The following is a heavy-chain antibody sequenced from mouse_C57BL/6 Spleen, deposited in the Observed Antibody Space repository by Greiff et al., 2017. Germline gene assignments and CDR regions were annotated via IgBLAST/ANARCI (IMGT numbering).Heavy chain of an antibody. Sequence: EVQLQQSGPELVKPGASVKISCKASGYSFTGYYMNWVKQSPEKSLEWIGEINPSTGGTTYNQKFKAKATLTVDKSSSTAYMQLKSLTSEDSAVYYCARGDYYGSSPTYYVDYWGQGTTLTVAS. CDR2: INPSTGGT. CDR3: ARGDYYGSSPTYYVDY. CDR1: GYSFTGYY. D-gene: IGHD1-1*01. J-gene: IGHJ2*01. V-gene: IGHV1-42*01.